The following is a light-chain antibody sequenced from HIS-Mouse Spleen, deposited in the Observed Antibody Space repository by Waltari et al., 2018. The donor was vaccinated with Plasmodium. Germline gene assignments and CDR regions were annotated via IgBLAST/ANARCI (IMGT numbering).Light chain of an antibody. CDR3: QSADSSATYVV. CDR1: ALPKQY. J-gene: IGLJ2*01. V-gene: IGLV3-25*03. CDR2: KDS. Sequence: SYELTQPPSVSVSPGQTARITCPGDALPKQYAYWYQQKPGQAPVLVIYKDSERPSGIPGRFSGSSSGTTVTLTISGVQAEDEADYYGQSADSSATYVVFGGGTKLTVL.